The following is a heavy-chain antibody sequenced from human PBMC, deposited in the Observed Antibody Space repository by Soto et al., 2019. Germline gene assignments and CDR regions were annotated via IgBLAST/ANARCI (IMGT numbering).Heavy chain of an antibody. CDR1: GYSFTSYW. CDR2: IYPGDSDT. CDR3: ARLGSYVNY. V-gene: IGHV5-51*01. J-gene: IGHJ4*02. Sequence: GVSMKISCKGAGYSFTSYWIGWVRQMTGKGLEWMGIIYPGDSDTRYSPSFQGQVTISADKSFSTAYLQWSSLKASDTAMYYCARLGSYVNYWGQGTLVTVSS.